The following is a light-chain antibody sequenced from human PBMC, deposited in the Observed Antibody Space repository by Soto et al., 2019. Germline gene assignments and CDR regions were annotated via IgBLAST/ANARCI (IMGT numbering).Light chain of an antibody. CDR3: HQYNNWPRT. Sequence: EIVLTQSPGTVCLSPGERATLSCRASQSVSSKLAWYQQKPGQAPRLLIYGASTRATGIPATFSGSGSGTEFTLTISSLQSEDFAVYYCHQYNNWPRTFGQGTKVDIK. V-gene: IGKV3-15*01. CDR1: QSVSSK. J-gene: IGKJ1*01. CDR2: GAS.